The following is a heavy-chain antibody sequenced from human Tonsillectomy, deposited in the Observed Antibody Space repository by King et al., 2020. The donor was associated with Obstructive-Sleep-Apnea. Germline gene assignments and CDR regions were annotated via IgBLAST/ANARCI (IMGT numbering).Heavy chain of an antibody. J-gene: IGHJ4*02. CDR2: ISWNTCRI. V-gene: IGHV3-9*01. CDR1: GFTFDDYA. D-gene: IGHD6-19*01. Sequence: VQLVESGGGLVQPGRSLRLSCAASGFTFDDYAMHWVLQAPGKGLYVVSGISWNTCRIGYADSVKGRFTISRDNSKNSLFLQMNSLRTEDAALYYCEKDLSSGWYGPVDYWGQGTLVTVSS. CDR3: EKDLSSGWYGPVDY.